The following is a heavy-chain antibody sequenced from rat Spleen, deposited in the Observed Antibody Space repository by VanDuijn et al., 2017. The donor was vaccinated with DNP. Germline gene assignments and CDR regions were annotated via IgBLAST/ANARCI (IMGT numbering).Heavy chain of an antibody. Sequence: EVQLVESGGGLVQPGRSLKLSCAASGFTFSDYNMAWVRQAPKKGLEWVATITYVGRITYYRNSVKGRFTISRDNAKSTLYLQMDSLRSEDTATYYCATNNYLDYWGQGVMVTVSS. D-gene: IGHD3-4*01. V-gene: IGHV5-7*01. CDR1: GFTFSDYN. J-gene: IGHJ2*01. CDR3: ATNNYLDY. CDR2: ITYVGRIT.